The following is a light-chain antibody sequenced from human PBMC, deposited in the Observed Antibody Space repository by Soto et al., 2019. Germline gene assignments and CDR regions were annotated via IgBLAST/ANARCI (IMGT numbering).Light chain of an antibody. Sequence: QMTQSPSTLSASVGDRVTITCRSSQTVTDLVAWYQVKPGAAPKLLIYEASALESGVPSRFSGSGSGTEFALTISGLEPDDFATCFCQLYNGNPYPFGAGTKIEVK. J-gene: IGKJ2*01. CDR3: QLYNGNPYP. CDR1: QTVTDL. V-gene: IGKV1-5*03. CDR2: EAS.